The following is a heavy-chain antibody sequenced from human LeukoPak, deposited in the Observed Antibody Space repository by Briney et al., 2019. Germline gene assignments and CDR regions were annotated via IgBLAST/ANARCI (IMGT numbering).Heavy chain of an antibody. J-gene: IGHJ4*02. CDR3: ARDGWEYQLLYPPQFDY. CDR2: IIPIFGTA. Sequence: PVKVSCKASGGTFSSYAISWVRQAPGQGLEWMGGIIPIFGTANYAQKFQGRVTITADESTSTAYMELSSLRSEDTAVYYCARDGWEYQLLYPPQFDYWGQGTLVTVSS. V-gene: IGHV1-69*13. D-gene: IGHD2-2*02. CDR1: GGTFSSYA.